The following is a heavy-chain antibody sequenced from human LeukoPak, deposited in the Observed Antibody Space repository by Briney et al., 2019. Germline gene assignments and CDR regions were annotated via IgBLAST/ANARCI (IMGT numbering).Heavy chain of an antibody. J-gene: IGHJ4*02. V-gene: IGHV3-7*05. CDR2: MNHDGSVR. CDR1: GFNFSSDW. CDR3: SSGPNFDY. D-gene: IGHD3/OR15-3a*01. Sequence: GGSLRLSCAASGFNFSSDWMSWVRQAPGKGLEWVANMNHDGSVRQYVDSVKGRFTISRDNAKNSLYLQMNSLRAEDTAVYFCSSGPNFDYWGQGTLVTVSS.